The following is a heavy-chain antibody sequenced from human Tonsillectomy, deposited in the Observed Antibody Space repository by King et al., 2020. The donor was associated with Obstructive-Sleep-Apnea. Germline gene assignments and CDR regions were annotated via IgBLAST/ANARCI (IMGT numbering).Heavy chain of an antibody. V-gene: IGHV1-18*01. CDR2: MSAYNGNT. CDR3: ARDRPSAVGATTHDY. CDR1: GYTFTSYG. D-gene: IGHD1-26*01. Sequence: QVQLVESGAEVKKPGASVKVSCKASGYTFTSYGISWVRQAPGQGLEWMGWMSAYNGNTNNAQKLQGRLTMTTDTSTGIAYMELRSLRSDDTAVYYCARDRPSAVGATTHDYWGQGTLVTVSS. J-gene: IGHJ4*02.